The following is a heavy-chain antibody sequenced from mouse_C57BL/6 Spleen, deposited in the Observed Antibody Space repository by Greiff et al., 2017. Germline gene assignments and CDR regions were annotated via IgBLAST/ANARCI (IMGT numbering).Heavy chain of an antibody. V-gene: IGHV1-58*01. D-gene: IGHD1-1*01. CDR3: ARGGAITTVPYWYLDV. CDR2: IYIGNGYT. CDR1: GYTFTSYG. Sequence: VQLQQSGAELVRPGSSVKMSCKPSGYTFTSYGINWVKQRPGQGLEWIGYIYIGNGYTEYNEKFKGKATLTSDTSSSTAYMQLSSLTSEDSAIYFCARGGAITTVPYWYLDVWGTGTTVTVSS. J-gene: IGHJ1*03.